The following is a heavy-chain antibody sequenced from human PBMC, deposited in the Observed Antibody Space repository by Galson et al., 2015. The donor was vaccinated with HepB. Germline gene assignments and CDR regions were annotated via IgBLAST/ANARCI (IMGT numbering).Heavy chain of an antibody. CDR1: GFTFSSYA. CDR3: AKVIPPENPKYCSSTSCPPDLYYYYMDV. V-gene: IGHV3-23*01. J-gene: IGHJ6*03. CDR2: ISGSGGST. D-gene: IGHD2-2*01. Sequence: SLRLSCAASGFTFSSYAMSWVRQAPGKGLEWVSAISGSGGSTYYADSVKGRFTISRDNSKDTLYLQMNSLRAEDTAVYYCAKVIPPENPKYCSSTSCPPDLYYYYMDVWGKGTTVTVSS.